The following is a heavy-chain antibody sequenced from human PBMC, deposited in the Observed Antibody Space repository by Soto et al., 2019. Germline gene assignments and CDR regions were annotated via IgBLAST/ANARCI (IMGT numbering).Heavy chain of an antibody. D-gene: IGHD3-3*01. CDR1: GGTFSSYA. CDR2: IIPIFGTA. V-gene: IGHV1-69*13. J-gene: IGHJ6*02. Sequence: GASVKVSCKASGGTFSSYAISWVRQAPGQGLEWMGGIIPIFGTANYAQKFQGRVTITADESTSTAYMELSSLRSEDTAVYYCARGGPPVLRFFYYYGMDVWGQGXTVTVPS. CDR3: ARGGPPVLRFFYYYGMDV.